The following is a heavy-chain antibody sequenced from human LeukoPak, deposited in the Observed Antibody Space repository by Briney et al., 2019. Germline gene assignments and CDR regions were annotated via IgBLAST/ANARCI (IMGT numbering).Heavy chain of an antibody. J-gene: IGHJ2*01. V-gene: IGHV3-33*08. D-gene: IGHD3-3*01. CDR1: GFTFSSYG. CDR3: ASPGVVVPAAISPSPKYYDFWSGRRTSGLIRYFDL. CDR2: IWYGGSNK. Sequence: GGSLRLSCAASGFTFSSYGMHWVRQAPGKGLEWVAVIWYGGSNKYYADSVKGRFTISRDNSKNTLYLQMNSLRAEDTAVYYCASPGVVVPAAISPSPKYYDFWSGRRTSGLIRYFDLWGRGTLVTVSS.